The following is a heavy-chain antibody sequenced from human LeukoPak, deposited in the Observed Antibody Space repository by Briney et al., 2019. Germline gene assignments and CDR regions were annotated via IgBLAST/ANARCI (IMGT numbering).Heavy chain of an antibody. Sequence: SETLSLTCVVSGGSISSSNWWSWVRQPPGKGLEWIGEINHSGSTKYNVSLKSRVTISVDKSKNLFSLNLNSVTAADTAVYYCARDQGHYDSSGYYHAGNFDYWGQGTLVTVSS. CDR3: ARDQGHYDSSGYYHAGNFDY. D-gene: IGHD3-22*01. J-gene: IGHJ4*02. V-gene: IGHV4-4*02. CDR2: INHSGST. CDR1: GGSISSSNW.